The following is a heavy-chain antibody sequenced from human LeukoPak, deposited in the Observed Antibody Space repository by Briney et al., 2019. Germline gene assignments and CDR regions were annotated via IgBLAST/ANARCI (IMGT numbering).Heavy chain of an antibody. Sequence: SVKVSCKASEGTFSSYAISWVRQAPGQGLEWMGGIIPIFGTANYAQKFQGRVTITTDESTSTAYMELSSLRSEDTAVYYCARAGNWNYSDYYYMDVWGKGTTVTVSS. CDR3: ARAGNWNYSDYYYMDV. D-gene: IGHD1-7*01. CDR1: EGTFSSYA. V-gene: IGHV1-69*05. CDR2: IIPIFGTA. J-gene: IGHJ6*03.